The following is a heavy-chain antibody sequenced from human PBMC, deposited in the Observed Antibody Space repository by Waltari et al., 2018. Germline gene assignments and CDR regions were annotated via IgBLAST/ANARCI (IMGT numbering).Heavy chain of an antibody. Sequence: QVQLQESGPGLVKPSETLSLTCTVSGGSISNYFWSWIRQPAGEALVWIGSIYTSETANFNPFLKIRVTMSVDTPKNQFTRKLNAVTAADTAVYDWARGNRGRGYSHFDYWGQGTLVTVSS. V-gene: IGHV4-4*07. CDR1: GGSISNYF. J-gene: IGHJ4*02. CDR3: ARGNRGRGYSHFDY. D-gene: IGHD2-15*01. CDR2: IYTSETA.